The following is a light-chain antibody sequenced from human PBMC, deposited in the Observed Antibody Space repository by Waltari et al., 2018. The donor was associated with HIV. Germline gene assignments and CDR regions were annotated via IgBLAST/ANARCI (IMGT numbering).Light chain of an antibody. Sequence: QSALAQPASVSGSPGQSLTFSCHGTSSHLGSFYSVSWYQKHPDKAPKVIIYRVKSRPSGVSDRFSGSKSGNTASLTISGLQAEDEADYYCSSYTTSNTYVFGRGTTVSVL. V-gene: IGLV2-14*01. CDR3: SSYTTSNTYV. CDR1: SSHLGSFYS. J-gene: IGLJ1*01. CDR2: RVK.